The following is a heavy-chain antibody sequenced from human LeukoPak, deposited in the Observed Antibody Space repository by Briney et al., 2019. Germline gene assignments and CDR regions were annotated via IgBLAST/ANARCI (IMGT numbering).Heavy chain of an antibody. D-gene: IGHD3-22*01. CDR1: GYTFTSYD. J-gene: IGHJ4*02. V-gene: IGHV1-8*01. CDR3: ARVYHSSGHYPIDY. Sequence: RASVKVSCKASGYTFTSYDINWVRQATGQGLEWMGWMNPNSDNTGYARKFQGRVTITRNTSISTAYMELSSLRSEDTAVYYCARVYHSSGHYPIDYWGQGTLVTVSS. CDR2: MNPNSDNT.